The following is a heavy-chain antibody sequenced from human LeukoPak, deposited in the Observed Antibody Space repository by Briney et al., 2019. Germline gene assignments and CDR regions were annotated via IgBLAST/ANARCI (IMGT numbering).Heavy chain of an antibody. Sequence: SVKVSCKASGGTFSSYAISWVRQAPGQGLEWMGGIIPIFGTANYAQKFQGRVTITADESTGTAYMELSSLRSEDTAVYYCARDPRGRPAAISNAFDIWGQGTMVTVSS. CDR3: ARDPRGRPAAISNAFDI. D-gene: IGHD3-3*02. CDR1: GGTFSSYA. J-gene: IGHJ3*02. V-gene: IGHV1-69*01. CDR2: IIPIFGTA.